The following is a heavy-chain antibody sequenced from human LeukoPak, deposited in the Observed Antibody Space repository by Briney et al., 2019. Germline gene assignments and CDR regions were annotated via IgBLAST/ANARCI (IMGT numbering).Heavy chain of an antibody. Sequence: ASVKVSCKASGYTFTGYYMHWVRQAPGQGLEWMGWINPNSGGTNYAQKFQGWVTMTRDTSISTAYMELSRLRSDDTAVYYCARGSGTIADAATYYYYCGMDVWGQGTTVTVSS. CDR3: ARGSGTIADAATYYYYCGMDV. J-gene: IGHJ6*02. V-gene: IGHV1-2*04. D-gene: IGHD1-7*01. CDR2: INPNSGGT. CDR1: GYTFTGYY.